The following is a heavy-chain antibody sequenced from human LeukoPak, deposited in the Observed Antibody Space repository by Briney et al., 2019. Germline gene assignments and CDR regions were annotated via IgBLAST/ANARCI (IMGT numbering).Heavy chain of an antibody. D-gene: IGHD3-9*01. CDR2: ISAYNGNT. V-gene: IGHV1-18*01. CDR3: ARVDSTNAFDV. Sequence: ASVKVSCKASGYTFTNYGFGWVRQAPGQGLEWMGWISAYNGNTESARKLQGRLTMTTDTTTSTGYMELRSLSSVDTAVYFCARVDSTNAFDVWGQGTVVTVSS. J-gene: IGHJ3*01. CDR1: GYTFTNYG.